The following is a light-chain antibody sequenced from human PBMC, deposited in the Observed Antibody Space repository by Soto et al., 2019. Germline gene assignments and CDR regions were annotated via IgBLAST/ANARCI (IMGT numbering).Light chain of an antibody. CDR3: QQYGTSSWT. J-gene: IGKJ1*01. Sequence: EIVLTQSPGTLSLSPGERATLSCRASQTINRNYLAWYQQKPGQSPRLLIYDASSRATGIPDRFSGSGSGTDFSLTIDRLEPEDFAVYDCQQYGTSSWTFGPGTKMEIK. CDR2: DAS. CDR1: QTINRNY. V-gene: IGKV3-20*01.